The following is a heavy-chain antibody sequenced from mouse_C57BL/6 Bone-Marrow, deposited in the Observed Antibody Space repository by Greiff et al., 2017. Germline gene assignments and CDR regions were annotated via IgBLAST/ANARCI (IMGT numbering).Heavy chain of an antibody. CDR3: ARGAYSSDDAMDY. CDR1: GYTFTSYW. J-gene: IGHJ4*01. D-gene: IGHD2-5*01. CDR2: IDPNSGGT. Sequence: VQLQQPGAELVKPGASVKLSCKASGYTFTSYWMHWVKQRPGRGLEWIGRIDPNSGGTKYNEKFNSKATLTIDKPSSTAYMQLSSLTTEDSAVYYCARGAYSSDDAMDYWGQGTSVTVSS. V-gene: IGHV1-72*01.